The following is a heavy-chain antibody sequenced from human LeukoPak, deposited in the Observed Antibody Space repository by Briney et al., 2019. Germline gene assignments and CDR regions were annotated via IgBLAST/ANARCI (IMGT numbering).Heavy chain of an antibody. CDR3: ARGEGIYYYDSSGYYSFDY. CDR1: GFTFSGYA. CDR2: ISYDGSNK. Sequence: GRSLRLSCAASGFTFSGYAMHWVRQAPGKGLEWVAVISYDGSNKYYADSVKGRFTISRDNSKNTLYLQMNSLRAEDTAVYYCARGEGIYYYDSSGYYSFDYWGQGTLVTVSS. D-gene: IGHD3-22*01. V-gene: IGHV3-30-3*01. J-gene: IGHJ4*02.